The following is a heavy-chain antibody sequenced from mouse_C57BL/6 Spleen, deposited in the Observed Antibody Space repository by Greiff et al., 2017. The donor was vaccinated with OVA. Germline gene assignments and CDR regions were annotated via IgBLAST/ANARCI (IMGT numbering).Heavy chain of an antibody. V-gene: IGHV10-1*01. CDR3: VRHAYYGNNFDY. CDR1: GFSFNTYA. Sequence: EVKLVESGGGLVQPKGSLKLSCAASGFSFNTYAMNWVRQAPGKGLEWVARIRSKSNNYATYYADSVKDRFTISRDDSESMLYLQMNNLKTEDTAMYYCVRHAYYGNNFDYWGQGTTLTVSS. CDR2: IRSKSNNYAT. J-gene: IGHJ2*01. D-gene: IGHD2-10*01.